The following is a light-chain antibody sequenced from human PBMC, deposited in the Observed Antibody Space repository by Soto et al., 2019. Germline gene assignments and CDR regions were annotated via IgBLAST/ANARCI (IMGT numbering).Light chain of an antibody. J-gene: IGLJ1*01. CDR1: SSDVGGYNY. V-gene: IGLV2-14*01. Sequence: QSALTQPASVSGSPGQSITISCTGTSSDVGGYNYVYWYQRHPDKAPKLMIYDVSNRPSGVSNRFSGSKSGNTASLTISGLQAEDEADYYCSSYTSSSTPYVFGTGTKVTVL. CDR2: DVS. CDR3: SSYTSSSTPYV.